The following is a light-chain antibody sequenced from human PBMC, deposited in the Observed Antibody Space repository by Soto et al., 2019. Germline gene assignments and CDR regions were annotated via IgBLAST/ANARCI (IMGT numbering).Light chain of an antibody. V-gene: IGKV1-39*01. CDR2: AAS. Sequence: DIQMTQSPPSLSASVGDRVTITCRASQSITRHLNWYQEKPGKAPKLLIYAASTLQSGVPSRFSGSGSGADFTLTINSLQPEDFATYYCQQSYSTPLTFGPGTKVDIK. J-gene: IGKJ3*01. CDR1: QSITRH. CDR3: QQSYSTPLT.